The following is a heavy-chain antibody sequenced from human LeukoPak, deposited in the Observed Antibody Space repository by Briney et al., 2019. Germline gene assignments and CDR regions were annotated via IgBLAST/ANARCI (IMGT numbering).Heavy chain of an antibody. D-gene: IGHD3-22*01. CDR1: GGSISSYY. CDR3: ARASYSYDINGWVPFDY. CDR2: IYTSGST. J-gene: IGHJ4*02. V-gene: IGHV4-4*07. Sequence: SETLSLTCTVSGGSISSYYWSWIRQPAGEGLEWIGRIYTSGSTNYNPSLKSRVTMSVDTSKNQFSLRLSSVTAADTAVYYCARASYSYDINGWVPFDYWGQGTLVTVSS.